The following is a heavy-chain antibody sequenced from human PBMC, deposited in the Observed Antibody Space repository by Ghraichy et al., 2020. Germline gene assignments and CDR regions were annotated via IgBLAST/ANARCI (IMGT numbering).Heavy chain of an antibody. CDR1: GFTFSSYA. CDR3: AKDRPPIAVAGTRGAFDI. J-gene: IGHJ3*02. Sequence: GESLNISCAASGFTFSSYAMSWVRQAPGKGLEWVSAISGSGGSTYYADSVKGRFTISRDNSKNTLYLQMNSLRAEDTAVYYCAKDRPPIAVAGTRGAFDIWGQGTMVTVSS. CDR2: ISGSGGST. V-gene: IGHV3-23*01. D-gene: IGHD6-19*01.